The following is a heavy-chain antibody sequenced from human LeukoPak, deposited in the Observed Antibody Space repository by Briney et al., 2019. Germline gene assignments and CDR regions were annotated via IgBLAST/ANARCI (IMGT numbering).Heavy chain of an antibody. CDR3: ARRESSIRNFDY. J-gene: IGHJ4*02. CDR2: IYPGDSDT. V-gene: IGHV5-51*01. CDR1: GYRFTNYW. Sequence: GESLKISCKGSGYRFTNYWIGWVRQMPGKGLERMGIIYPGDSDTRYSPSFKGQVNISAHKYISTAYLKWSSLKASDTAMYYCARRESSIRNFDYWGQGTLVTVSS. D-gene: IGHD2-2*01.